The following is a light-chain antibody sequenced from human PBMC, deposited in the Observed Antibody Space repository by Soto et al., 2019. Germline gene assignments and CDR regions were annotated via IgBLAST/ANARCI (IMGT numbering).Light chain of an antibody. Sequence: QPVLTQSPSASASLGASVKVTCTLSSGHSSYAIAWHQQQPEKGPRYLMKLNSDGSHSKGDGIPDRFSGSSSGAERYLTISSLQSEDEADYYWQTWVGTGNVVFGGGTKLTVL. CDR2: LNSDGSH. V-gene: IGLV4-69*01. J-gene: IGLJ2*01. CDR3: QTWVGTGNVV. CDR1: SGHSSYA.